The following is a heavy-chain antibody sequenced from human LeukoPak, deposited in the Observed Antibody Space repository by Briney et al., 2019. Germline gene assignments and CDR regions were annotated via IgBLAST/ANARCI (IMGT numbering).Heavy chain of an antibody. V-gene: IGHV3-30*03. CDR2: ISYDGSNK. CDR3: ARGRTYYYDSSGYLHPFDY. J-gene: IGHJ4*02. Sequence: GRSLRLSCAASGFTFSSYGMHWVRQAPGKGLEWVAVISYDGSNKYYADSVKGRFTISRDNSKNTLYLQMNSLRAEDTAVYYCARGRTYYYDSSGYLHPFDYWGQGTLVTVSS. CDR1: GFTFSSYG. D-gene: IGHD3-22*01.